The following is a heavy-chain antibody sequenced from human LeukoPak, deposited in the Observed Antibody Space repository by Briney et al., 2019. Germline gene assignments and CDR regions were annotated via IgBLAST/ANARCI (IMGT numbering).Heavy chain of an antibody. V-gene: IGHV3-9*01. Sequence: GRSLRLSCAASGFTFDDYAMHWVRQAPGKGLEWVSGISWNSGNIGYADSVKGRFTISRDNAKNSLYLQINSLSAEDTAVYYCARDYGGSDFDYWGQGTLVTVSS. CDR3: ARDYGGSDFDY. J-gene: IGHJ4*02. D-gene: IGHD3-16*01. CDR1: GFTFDDYA. CDR2: ISWNSGNI.